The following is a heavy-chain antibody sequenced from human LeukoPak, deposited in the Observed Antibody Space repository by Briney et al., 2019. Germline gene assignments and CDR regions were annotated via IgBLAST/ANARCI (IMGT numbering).Heavy chain of an antibody. J-gene: IGHJ4*02. V-gene: IGHV1-8*01. CDR2: MNPNSGNT. CDR3: AIRYSSSWYVFSNKFDY. Sequence: GASVKVSCXASGYTFTSYDINWVRLATGQGLEWMGWMNPNSGNTGYAQKFQGRVTMTRNTSISTAYMELSSLRSEDTAVYYCAIRYSSSWYVFSNKFDYWGQGTLVTVSS. D-gene: IGHD6-13*01. CDR1: GYTFTSYD.